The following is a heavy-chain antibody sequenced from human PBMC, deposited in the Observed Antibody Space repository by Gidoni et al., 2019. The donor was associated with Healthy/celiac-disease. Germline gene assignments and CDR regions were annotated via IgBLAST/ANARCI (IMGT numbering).Heavy chain of an antibody. CDR1: GGSISSGGYY. D-gene: IGHD3-22*01. CDR2: IYYSGST. CDR3: ARDPLESSGYYYPVVGSDY. V-gene: IGHV4-31*03. Sequence: QVQLQESGPGLVKPSQTLSLTCTVSGGSISSGGYYWSWIRQHPGKGLEWIGYIYYSGSTYYNPSLKSRVTISVDTSKNQFSLKLSSVTAADTAVYYCARDPLESSGYYYPVVGSDYWGQGTLVTVSS. J-gene: IGHJ4*02.